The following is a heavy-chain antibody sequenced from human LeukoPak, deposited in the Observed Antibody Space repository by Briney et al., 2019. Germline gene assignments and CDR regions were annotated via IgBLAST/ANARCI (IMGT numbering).Heavy chain of an antibody. D-gene: IGHD3-3*01. Sequence: TSETLSLTCTVSGGSISSYYWSWIRQPAGKGLEWIGRIYTSGSTNYNPSLKSRVTMSVDTSKNQFSLKLSSVTAADTAVYYCAREIITIFGVASFDYWGQGTLVTVSS. CDR2: IYTSGST. V-gene: IGHV4-4*07. J-gene: IGHJ4*02. CDR3: AREIITIFGVASFDY. CDR1: GGSISSYY.